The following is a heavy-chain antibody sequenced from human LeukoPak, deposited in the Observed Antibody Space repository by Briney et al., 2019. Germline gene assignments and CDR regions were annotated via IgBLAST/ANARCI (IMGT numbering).Heavy chain of an antibody. Sequence: ASVKVSCKASGYTFTSYYMHWVRQAPGQGLEWMGIINPSGGSTSYAQKSQGRVTMTRDTSTSTVYTELSSLRSEDAAVYYCARDTPHYYDSSGDDAFDIWGQGTMVTVSS. CDR1: GYTFTSYY. J-gene: IGHJ3*02. CDR2: INPSGGST. D-gene: IGHD3-22*01. CDR3: ARDTPHYYDSSGDDAFDI. V-gene: IGHV1-46*01.